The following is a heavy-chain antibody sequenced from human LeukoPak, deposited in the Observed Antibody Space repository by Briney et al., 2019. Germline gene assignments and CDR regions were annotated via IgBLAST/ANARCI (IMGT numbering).Heavy chain of an antibody. V-gene: IGHV4-61*02. Sequence: SETLSLTCTVSAASISSTTYYWSWIRQPAGKGLEWIGRISTSGSANYNPSLKSRLTISVDTSKNQFSLKVDSVTAADTAVYYCARSAAGTADFDYWGQGTLVTVYS. CDR3: ARSAAGTADFDY. CDR1: AASISSTTYY. D-gene: IGHD1-1*01. CDR2: ISTSGSA. J-gene: IGHJ4*02.